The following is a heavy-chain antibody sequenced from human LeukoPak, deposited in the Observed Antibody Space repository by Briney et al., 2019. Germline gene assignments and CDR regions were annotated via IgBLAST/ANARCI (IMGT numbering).Heavy chain of an antibody. Sequence: GASVTVSCKASGGTFSNYAISWVRQAPGQGLEWMGGIIPIFGTANYAQKFQGRVTITTDESTSTAYMELSSLRSEDTAVYYCATSTTTVVTPWYNYYYYMDVWGKGTTVTVSS. CDR2: IIPIFGTA. J-gene: IGHJ6*03. CDR3: ATSTTTVVTPWYNYYYYMDV. V-gene: IGHV1-69*05. CDR1: GGTFSNYA. D-gene: IGHD4-23*01.